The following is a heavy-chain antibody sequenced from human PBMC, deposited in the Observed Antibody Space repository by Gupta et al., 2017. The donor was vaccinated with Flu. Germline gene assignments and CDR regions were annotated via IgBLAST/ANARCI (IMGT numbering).Heavy chain of an antibody. Sequence: GKGLGWGGRIKSKREGETIDYAAPVKGRFTNSKDASIGTLYLRMDSLKTEDTAVYYCTTPRYCTSTSCGSIDYWGQGTLVTVSS. D-gene: IGHD2-2*01. V-gene: IGHV3-15*01. CDR3: TTPRYCTSTSCGSIDY. J-gene: IGHJ4*02. CDR2: IKSKREGETI.